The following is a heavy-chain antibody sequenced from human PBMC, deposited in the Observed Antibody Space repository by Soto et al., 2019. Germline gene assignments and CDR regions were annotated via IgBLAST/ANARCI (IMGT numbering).Heavy chain of an antibody. CDR3: ARGGYRRQEPPYYYYGMDV. CDR2: IIPIFGTA. D-gene: IGHD6-13*01. J-gene: IGHJ6*02. Sequence: QVQLVQSGAEVKKPGSSVKVSCKASGGTFSSYAISWVRQAPGQGLEWMGGIIPIFGTANYAQKFQGRVTITADESTSTAYMELSSLRSEDTGVSYCARGGYRRQEPPYYYYGMDVGGQGTTVTVSS. V-gene: IGHV1-69*01. CDR1: GGTFSSYA.